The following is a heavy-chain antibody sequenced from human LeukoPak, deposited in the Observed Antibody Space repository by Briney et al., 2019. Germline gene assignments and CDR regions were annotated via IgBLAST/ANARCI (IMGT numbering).Heavy chain of an antibody. D-gene: IGHD3-10*02. CDR1: GFTFTNYW. CDR2: ISSSGSTI. CDR3: AELGITMIGGV. Sequence: GGSLRLSCAASGFTFTNYWMHWVRQAPGKGLEWVSYISSSGSTIYHADSVKGRFTISRDNAKNSLYLQMNSLRAEDTAVYYCAELGITMIGGVWGKGTTVTISS. V-gene: IGHV3-48*03. J-gene: IGHJ6*04.